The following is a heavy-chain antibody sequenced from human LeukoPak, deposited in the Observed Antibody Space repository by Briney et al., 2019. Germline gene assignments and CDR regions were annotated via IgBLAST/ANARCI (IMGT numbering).Heavy chain of an antibody. Sequence: ASVKVSCKASGYSFTAYYMHWVRQAPGGGLEWMGWINPQSGGTNYAQKFQGRVTMTRDTSITTAYMELSRLTSDDTALYYCARNIGVGPNGDSWGQGTLVTVSS. J-gene: IGHJ1*01. CDR2: INPQSGGT. CDR1: GYSFTAYY. CDR3: ARNIGVGPNGDS. V-gene: IGHV1-2*02. D-gene: IGHD6-19*01.